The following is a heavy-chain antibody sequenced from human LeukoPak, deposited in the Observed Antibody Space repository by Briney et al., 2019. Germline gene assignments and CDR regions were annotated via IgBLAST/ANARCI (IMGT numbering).Heavy chain of an antibody. V-gene: IGHV3-21*01. CDR1: GSTFSSYS. CDR2: ISSSSSYI. J-gene: IGHJ3*02. CDR3: ARDGDHDAFDI. D-gene: IGHD2-21*01. Sequence: GGSLRLSCAASGSTFSSYSMNWVRQAPGKGLEWVSSISSSSSYIYYADSVKGRFTISRDNAKNSLYLQMNSLRAEDTAVYYCARDGDHDAFDIWGQGTMVTVSS.